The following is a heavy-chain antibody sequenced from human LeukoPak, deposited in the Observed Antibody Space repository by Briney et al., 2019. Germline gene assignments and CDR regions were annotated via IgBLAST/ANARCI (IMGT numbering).Heavy chain of an antibody. CDR1: GFTFSSYG. CDR3: AKSGTSSSSYYYYGMDV. CDR2: ISYDGSNK. V-gene: IGHV3-30*18. D-gene: IGHD6-6*01. J-gene: IGHJ6*02. Sequence: GGSLRLSCAASGFTFSSYGMHWVRQAPGKGLEWVAVISYDGSNKYYADSVKGRFTVSRDNSKNTLYLQMNSLRAEDTAVYYCAKSGTSSSSYYYYGMDVWGQGTTVTVSS.